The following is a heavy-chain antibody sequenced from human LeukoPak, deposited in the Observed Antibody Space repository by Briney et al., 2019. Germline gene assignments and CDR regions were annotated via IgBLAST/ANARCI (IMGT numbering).Heavy chain of an antibody. J-gene: IGHJ5*01. CDR2: IYTSGST. CDR1: GGSLSNYY. CDR3: ARGYSGYDWGLFDS. V-gene: IGHV4-4*07. Sequence: PSETLSLTRTVSGGSLSNYYWSWIRQPAGKGLEWIGRIYTSGSTNYNPSLKSRVTMSVDTSKNQFSLKVTPVTAADTAVYFCARGYSGYDWGLFDSWGQGTLVTVSS. D-gene: IGHD5-12*01.